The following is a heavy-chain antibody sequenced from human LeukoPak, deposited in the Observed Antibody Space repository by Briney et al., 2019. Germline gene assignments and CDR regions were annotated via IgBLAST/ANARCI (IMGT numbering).Heavy chain of an antibody. V-gene: IGHV3-11*04. J-gene: IGHJ3*02. Sequence: GGSLRLSCATSGFTFSNACMSWVRQAPGKGLEWVSYISSSAGTIYYADSVKGRFTISRDNAKNSLYLQMNSLRAEDTAVYYCARDRIGGSDDAFDIWGQGTMVTVSS. CDR3: ARDRIGGSDDAFDI. D-gene: IGHD2-15*01. CDR1: GFTFSNAC. CDR2: ISSSAGTI.